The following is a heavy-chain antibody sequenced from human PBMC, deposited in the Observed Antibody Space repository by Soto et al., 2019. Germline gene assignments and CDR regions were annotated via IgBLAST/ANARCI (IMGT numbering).Heavy chain of an antibody. D-gene: IGHD3-9*01. J-gene: IGHJ5*02. V-gene: IGHV4-4*02. CDR2: IYHSGST. CDR1: GGSISSSNW. Sequence: SETLSLTCAVSGGSISSSNWWSWVRQPPGKGLEWNGEIYHSGSTNYNPSLKSRVTISVDKSKNQFSLKLSSVTAADTAVYYCARESYFDVNWFDPWGQGTLVTVS. CDR3: ARESYFDVNWFDP.